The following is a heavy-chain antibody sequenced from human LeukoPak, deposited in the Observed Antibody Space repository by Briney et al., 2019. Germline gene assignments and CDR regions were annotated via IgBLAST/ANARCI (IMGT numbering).Heavy chain of an antibody. J-gene: IGHJ4*02. V-gene: IGHV3-21*01. CDR3: ARFALKTPPTD. Sequence: GGSLRLSCAASRFTFSLYSMNWVRQAPGKGLEWVSSISGSSSYIYYADSVKGRFSISRDNAKNSLYLQMNSLRAEDTAVYYCARFALKTPPTDWGQGTLVTVSS. CDR2: ISGSSSYI. CDR1: RFTFSLYS.